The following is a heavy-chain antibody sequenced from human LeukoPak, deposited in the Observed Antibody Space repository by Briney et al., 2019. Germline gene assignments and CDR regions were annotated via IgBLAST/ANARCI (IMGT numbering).Heavy chain of an antibody. J-gene: IGHJ5*02. CDR1: GGSISSGDYY. V-gene: IGHV4-30-4*01. Sequence: ASQTLSLTCTVSGGSISSGDYYWSWLRQPPGKGLEWIGYIYYSGSTYYNPSLKSRVTISVDTSKNQFSLKLSSMTAADTAVYYCARSGYPNNWFDPWGQGTLVTVSS. CDR2: IYYSGST. CDR3: ARSGYPNNWFDP. D-gene: IGHD3-22*01.